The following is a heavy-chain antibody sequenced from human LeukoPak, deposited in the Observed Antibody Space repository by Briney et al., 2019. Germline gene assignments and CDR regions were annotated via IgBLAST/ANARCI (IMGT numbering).Heavy chain of an antibody. CDR3: VRRTSGSYSDY. D-gene: IGHD1-26*01. V-gene: IGHV4-39*01. J-gene: IGHJ4*02. CDR1: GGSISSSSVY. CDR2: ISYSGSTT. Sequence: KSSETLSLTCTVSGGSISSSSVYWGWLRQPPGKGLEWIATISYSGSTTSYNPSLKSRVTISVDTSKNQFSLKLNSVTAADTAVYYCVRRTSGSYSDYWGQGTLVTVSS.